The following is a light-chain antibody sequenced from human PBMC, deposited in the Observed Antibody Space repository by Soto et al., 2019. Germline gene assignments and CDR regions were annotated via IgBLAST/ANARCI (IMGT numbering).Light chain of an antibody. CDR2: SNN. Sequence: QSVLTQPPSASGTPGQRFTISCSGSSSNIGSNTVNCYQQLPGTAPKLLIYSNNQRPSGVPDRFSGSKSGTSASLAISGLQSEDEADSYCAAWNDSLNGWVFGGGTKLTVL. V-gene: IGLV1-44*01. CDR1: SSNIGSNT. J-gene: IGLJ3*02. CDR3: AAWNDSLNGWV.